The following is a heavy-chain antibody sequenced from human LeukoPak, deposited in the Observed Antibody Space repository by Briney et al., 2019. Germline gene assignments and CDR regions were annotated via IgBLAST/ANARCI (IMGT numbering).Heavy chain of an antibody. CDR3: ARHFTSYDSSGYYWGSPDY. CDR2: IYPGDSDT. CDR1: GYTFTNYW. D-gene: IGHD3-22*01. V-gene: IGHV5-51*01. J-gene: IGHJ4*02. Sequence: NHGESLKISCKGSGYTFTNYWIGWVRQMPGKGLEWMGIIYPGDSDTRYSPSFQGQVTISADKSISTAYLQWSSLKASDTAMYYCARHFTSYDSSGYYWGSPDYWGQGTLVTVSS.